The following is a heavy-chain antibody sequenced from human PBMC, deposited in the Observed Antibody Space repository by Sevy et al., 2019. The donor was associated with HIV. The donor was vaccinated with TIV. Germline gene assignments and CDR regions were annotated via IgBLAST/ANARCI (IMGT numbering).Heavy chain of an antibody. J-gene: IGHJ4*02. Sequence: GGSLRLSCVASGYTFSNSWMNWVRQAPGKGLEWVANINPGGTEELYVDSVKGRFIISRDNAKNSLFLQMNSLRAEDRGVYYCTRVSRGTDDDYWCQGTLVTVSS. CDR2: INPGGTEE. CDR3: TRVSRGTDDDY. CDR1: GYTFSNSW. V-gene: IGHV3-7*01. D-gene: IGHD2-2*01.